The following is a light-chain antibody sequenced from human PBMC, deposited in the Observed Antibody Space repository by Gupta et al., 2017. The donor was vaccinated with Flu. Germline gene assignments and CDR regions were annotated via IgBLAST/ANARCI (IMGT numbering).Light chain of an antibody. CDR2: NAS. CDR3: QQREYWPPALS. J-gene: IGKJ4*02. CDR1: QRVSSY. Sequence: EIVLTESPAPLSLSPGERATPSCRASQRVSSYLAWSQQKPDQAPRLLIYNASTRATGIPTRVSVSGSGTDFTLTISILEVEAFALYFCQQREYWPPALSFGGGTRVEIK. V-gene: IGKV3-11*01.